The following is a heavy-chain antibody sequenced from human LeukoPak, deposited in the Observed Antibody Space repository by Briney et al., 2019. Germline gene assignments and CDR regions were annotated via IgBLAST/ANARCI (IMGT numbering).Heavy chain of an antibody. D-gene: IGHD6-13*01. V-gene: IGHV4-61*05. CDR1: GGSISSSSYY. Sequence: PSETLSLTCTVSGGSISSSSYYWSWIRQPPGKGLEWIGYIYYSGSTNYNPSLKSRVTISVDTSKNQFSLKLSSVTAADTAVYYCARLGQNSSSIGKSYYFDYWGQGTLVTVSS. J-gene: IGHJ4*02. CDR2: IYYSGST. CDR3: ARLGQNSSSIGKSYYFDY.